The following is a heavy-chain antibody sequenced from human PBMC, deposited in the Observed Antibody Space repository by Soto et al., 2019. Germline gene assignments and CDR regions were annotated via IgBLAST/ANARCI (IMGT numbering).Heavy chain of an antibody. CDR3: ARAGRYGDFDY. J-gene: IGHJ4*02. D-gene: IGHD4-17*01. CDR1: GFTFSSYW. Sequence: GGSLRLSCAASGFTFSSYWMHWVRQAPGKGLVWVSRINSDGSSTSYADSVKGRFTISRDNAKNTLYLQMNSLRAEDTAVYYCARAGRYGDFDYWGQGTLVTVSS. CDR2: INSDGSST. V-gene: IGHV3-74*01.